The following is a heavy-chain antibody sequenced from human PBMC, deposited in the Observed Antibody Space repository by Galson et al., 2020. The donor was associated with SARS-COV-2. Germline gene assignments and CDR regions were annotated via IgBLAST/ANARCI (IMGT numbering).Heavy chain of an antibody. CDR2: TKSNTDGGTT. D-gene: IGHD3-3*01. J-gene: IGHJ6*03. V-gene: IGHV3-15*01. CDR1: GFTSSNAW. Sequence: GESLKIPCAASGFTSSNAWMSWVRQAPGKGLEWVGRTKSNTDGGTTDYAAPVKGRFTISRANSKNTLYLQMNSLKTEDTAVYYCTTHSNYWDTNFGVVISRPYYYYYMEGGGKGTKVTVSS. CDR3: TTHSNYWDTNFGVVISRPYYYYYMEG.